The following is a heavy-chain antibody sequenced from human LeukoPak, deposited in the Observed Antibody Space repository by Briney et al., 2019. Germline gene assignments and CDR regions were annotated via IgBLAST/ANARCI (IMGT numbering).Heavy chain of an antibody. CDR3: AGNYGDYGQGIGIYYYYMDV. J-gene: IGHJ6*03. CDR2: IYHSGST. D-gene: IGHD4-17*01. V-gene: IGHV4-38-2*02. CDR1: GYSISSGYY. Sequence: SETLSLTCTVSGYSISSGYYWGWIRQPPGKGLEWIGSIYHSGSTYYNPPLKSRVTISVDTSKNQFSLKLGSVTAADTAVYYCAGNYGDYGQGIGIYYYYMDVWGKGTTVTVSS.